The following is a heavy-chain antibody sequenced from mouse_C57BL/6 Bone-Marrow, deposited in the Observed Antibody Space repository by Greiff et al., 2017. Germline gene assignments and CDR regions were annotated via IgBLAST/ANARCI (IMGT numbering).Heavy chain of an antibody. Sequence: QVQLQQPGAELVKPGASVKLSCKASGYTFTSYWMHWVKQRPGQGLEWIGMIHPNSGSTNYNEKFKSKATLTVDKSSSTAYMQLSSLTSEDSAVYYCARSASQSFYFDDWGQGTTLTVSS. V-gene: IGHV1-64*01. D-gene: IGHD6-1*01. CDR3: ARSASQSFYFDD. J-gene: IGHJ2*01. CDR2: IHPNSGST. CDR1: GYTFTSYW.